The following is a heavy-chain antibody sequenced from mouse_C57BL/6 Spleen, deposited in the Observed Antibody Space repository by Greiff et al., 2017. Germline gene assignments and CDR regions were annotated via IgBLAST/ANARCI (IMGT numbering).Heavy chain of an antibody. CDR1: GFTFSDYY. Sequence: EVMLVESEGGLVQPGSSMKLSCTASGFTFSDYYMAWVRQVPEKGLEWVANINYDGSSTYYLDSLKSRFIISRDNAKNILYLQMSSLKSEDTATYYCARDMRVTTVVRYFDVWGTGTTVTVSS. J-gene: IGHJ1*03. V-gene: IGHV5-16*01. CDR2: INYDGSST. D-gene: IGHD1-1*01. CDR3: ARDMRVTTVVRYFDV.